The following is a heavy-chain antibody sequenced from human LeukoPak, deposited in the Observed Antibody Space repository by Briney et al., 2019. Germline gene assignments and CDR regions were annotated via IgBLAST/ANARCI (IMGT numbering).Heavy chain of an antibody. CDR3: AKVRRITMVRGVTYKEYCFDY. J-gene: IGHJ4*02. Sequence: GGSLRLSCAASGFTFSSYAMSWVRQAPGKGLEWVSAISGSGGSTYYADSVKGRFTISRDNSKNTLYLLMNSLRAEDTAVYYCAKVRRITMVRGVTYKEYCFDYWGQGTLVTVSS. CDR1: GFTFSSYA. V-gene: IGHV3-23*01. D-gene: IGHD3-10*01. CDR2: ISGSGGST.